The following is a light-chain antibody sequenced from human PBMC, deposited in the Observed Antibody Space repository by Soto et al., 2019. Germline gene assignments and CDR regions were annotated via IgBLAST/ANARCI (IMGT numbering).Light chain of an antibody. CDR3: QVWDSSSDPHVV. CDR2: YDS. Sequence: SYELTQPPSVSVAPGKTARITCGGNNIGSKSVHWYQQKPGQAPVLVIYYDSDRPSGIPERFSGSNSGNTATLTISRVEAGDEADYYCQVWDSSSDPHVVFGGGPKLTVL. CDR1: NIGSKS. J-gene: IGLJ2*01. V-gene: IGLV3-21*04.